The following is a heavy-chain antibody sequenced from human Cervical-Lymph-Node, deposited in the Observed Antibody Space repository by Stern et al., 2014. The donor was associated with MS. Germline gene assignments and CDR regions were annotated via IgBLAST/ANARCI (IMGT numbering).Heavy chain of an antibody. CDR2: IDRNGGAT. CDR3: VRGGPGGYCISGTCYSYFDF. D-gene: IGHD2-15*01. V-gene: IGHV3-20*01. J-gene: IGHJ4*02. Sequence: EVQLVESGGSVVRPGGSLRLSCTASGFTFNDSAMNWVRQRPGKGLEWVSGIDRNGGATGYADSVKGRFSISRDNAKNSLFLQMKSLRAEDTALYHCVRGGPGGYCISGTCYSYFDFWGQGTLVTVSS. CDR1: GFTFNDSA.